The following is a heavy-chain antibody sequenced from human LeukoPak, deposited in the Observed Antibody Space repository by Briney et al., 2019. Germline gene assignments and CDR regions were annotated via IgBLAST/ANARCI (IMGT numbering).Heavy chain of an antibody. V-gene: IGHV4-39*01. CDR1: GGSISSSSYY. D-gene: IGHD3-10*01. CDR3: ARRKIWFGDFYFDY. Sequence: PSETLSLTCTVSGGSISSSSYYWGWIRQPPGKGLEWIGSIYYSGSTYYNPSLKSRVTISVDTSKNQFSLKLSSVTAADTAVYYCARRKIWFGDFYFDYWGQGTLVTGST. J-gene: IGHJ4*02. CDR2: IYYSGST.